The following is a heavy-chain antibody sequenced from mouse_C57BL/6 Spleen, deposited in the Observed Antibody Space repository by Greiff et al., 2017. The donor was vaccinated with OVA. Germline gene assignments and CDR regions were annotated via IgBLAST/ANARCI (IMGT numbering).Heavy chain of an antibody. J-gene: IGHJ1*03. V-gene: IGHV1-55*01. CDR3: ARYLRGISYWYFDV. CDR1: GYTFTSYW. Sequence: VQLQQPGAELVKPGASVKMSCKASGYTFTSYWITWVKQRPGQGLEWIGDIYPGSGSTNYNEKFKSKATLTVDTSSSTAYMQLSSLTSEDSAVYYCARYLRGISYWYFDVWGTGTTVTVSS. CDR2: IYPGSGST. D-gene: IGHD1-1*01.